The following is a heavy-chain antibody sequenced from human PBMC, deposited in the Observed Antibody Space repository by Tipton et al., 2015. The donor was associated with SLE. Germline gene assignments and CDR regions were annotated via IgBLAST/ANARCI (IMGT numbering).Heavy chain of an antibody. Sequence: LRLSCTVSGVSINDYYWSWIRQPPGKGLEWIGYFYSSGVTNYNPSLKSRVTISLDTSKNQFSLKLSSVTAADTAVYYCARGGTRYCSSTSCFTGYYYYYMDVWGKGTTVTVSS. CDR2: FYSSGVT. CDR3: ARGGTRYCSSTSCFTGYYYYYMDV. V-gene: IGHV4-59*01. J-gene: IGHJ6*03. CDR1: GVSINDYY. D-gene: IGHD2-2*01.